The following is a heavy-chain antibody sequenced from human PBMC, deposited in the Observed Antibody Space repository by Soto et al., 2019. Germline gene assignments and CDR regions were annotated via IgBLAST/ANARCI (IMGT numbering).Heavy chain of an antibody. D-gene: IGHD1-26*01. V-gene: IGHV3-74*01. CDR2: IGPDGYRT. J-gene: IGHJ4*02. CDR3: VGDRKWAYDF. CDR1: WFTFSRHW. Sequence: GGSLRLSCAASWFTFSRHWMHWVRQAPGKGLSWVSHIGPDGYRTREADSVKGRFIISRDNAKNTLYLQMNSVRDDDTAIYYFVGDRKWAYDFWGQGILVSASA.